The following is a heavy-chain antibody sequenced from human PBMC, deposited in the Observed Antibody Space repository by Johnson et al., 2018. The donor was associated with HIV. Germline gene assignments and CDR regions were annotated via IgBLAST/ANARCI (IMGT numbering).Heavy chain of an antibody. Sequence: QVQLVESGGGVVQPGRSLRLSCAASRFTFSRYGMHWVRQAPGKGLEWVAVLFSGGTTYYADSVKGRFTISRDNSKNTLCLQMNNLGAEDTAVFYCARACRDGYTCDAFDIWGQGTMVTVSS. J-gene: IGHJ3*02. V-gene: IGHV3-NL1*01. CDR1: RFTFSRYG. CDR3: ARACRDGYTCDAFDI. D-gene: IGHD5-24*01. CDR2: LFSGGTT.